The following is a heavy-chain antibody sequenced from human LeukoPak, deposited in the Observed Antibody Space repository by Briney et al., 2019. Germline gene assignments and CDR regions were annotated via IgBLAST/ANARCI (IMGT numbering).Heavy chain of an antibody. J-gene: IGHJ4*02. CDR1: RFTFSNYA. D-gene: IGHD6-13*01. V-gene: IGHV3-48*01. CDR3: AKGSAGGRPYYFDY. Sequence: GGSLRLSCAASRFTFSNYAMNWVRQAPGKGLEWVSYISSSSSTIYYADSVKGRFTISRDNSKNTLYLQMNSLRAEDTAVYYCAKGSAGGRPYYFDYWGQGTLVPVSS. CDR2: ISSSSSTI.